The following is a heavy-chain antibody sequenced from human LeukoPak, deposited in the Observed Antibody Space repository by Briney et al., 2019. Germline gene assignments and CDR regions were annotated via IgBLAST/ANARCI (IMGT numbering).Heavy chain of an antibody. CDR3: ARERYDTSGYYYLDY. J-gene: IGHJ4*02. Sequence: ASVKVSCKASGYTFTGDAVHWVCQAPGQRLEWMGRINAGNGNTKYSQKFQGRVTITRDTSASTAYMELSSLRSEDMAVYYCARERYDTSGYYYLDYWGQGTLVTVSS. CDR1: GYTFTGDA. V-gene: IGHV1-3*01. D-gene: IGHD3-22*01. CDR2: INAGNGNT.